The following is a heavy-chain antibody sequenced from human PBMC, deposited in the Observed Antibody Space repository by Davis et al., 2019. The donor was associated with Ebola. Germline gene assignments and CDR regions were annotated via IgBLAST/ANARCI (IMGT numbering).Heavy chain of an antibody. J-gene: IGHJ4*02. Sequence: GGSLRLSCAASGFTFSSYEMNWVRQAPGKGLEWVSYISSSGSTIYYADSVKGRFTISRDNAKNSLYLQMNSLRAEDTAVYYCTRRRTPGIAVAGKDYWGQGTLVTVSS. CDR3: TRRRTPGIAVAGKDY. CDR1: GFTFSSYE. V-gene: IGHV3-48*03. CDR2: ISSSGSTI. D-gene: IGHD6-19*01.